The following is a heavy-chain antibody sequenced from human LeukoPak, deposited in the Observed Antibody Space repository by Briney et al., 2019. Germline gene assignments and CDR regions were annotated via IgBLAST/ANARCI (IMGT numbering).Heavy chain of an antibody. J-gene: IGHJ4*02. CDR1: GGSISSYY. V-gene: IGHV4-59*08. D-gene: IGHD3-10*01. CDR2: IYYSGST. CDR3: ARGSHYYGSGSYSY. Sequence: SETLSLTCTVSGGSISSYYWSWIRQPPGKGLEWIGYIYYSGSTYYNPSFKSRVTISVDTSKNQFSLKLSSVTAADTAVYYCARGSHYYGSGSYSYWGQGTLVTVSS.